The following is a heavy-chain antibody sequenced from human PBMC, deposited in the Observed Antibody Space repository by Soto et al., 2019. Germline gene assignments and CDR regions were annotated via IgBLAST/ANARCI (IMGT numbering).Heavy chain of an antibody. CDR3: AKEGGGSGWPYYFDY. D-gene: IGHD6-19*01. J-gene: IGHJ4*02. CDR2: ISYDGSNK. CDR1: GFTFSSYG. Sequence: GGSLRLSCAASGFTFSSYGMHWVRQAPGKGLEWVAVISYDGSNKYYADSVKGRFTISRDNSKNTLYLQMNSLRAEDTAVYYCAKEGGGSGWPYYFDYWGQGTLVTVSS. V-gene: IGHV3-30*18.